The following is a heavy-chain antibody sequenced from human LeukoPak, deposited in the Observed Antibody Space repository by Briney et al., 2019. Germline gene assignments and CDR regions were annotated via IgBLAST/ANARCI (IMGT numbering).Heavy chain of an antibody. V-gene: IGHV4-59*08. CDR1: GGSISSYY. D-gene: IGHD6-19*01. CDR2: IYYSGST. CDR3: ARVKVAGLNWGFDY. J-gene: IGHJ4*02. Sequence: SETLSLTCTVSGGSISSYYWSWIRQPPGKGLEWIGYIYYSGSTNYNPSLKSRVTISVDTSKNQFSLKLSSVTAADTAVYYCARVKVAGLNWGFDYWGQGTLVTVSS.